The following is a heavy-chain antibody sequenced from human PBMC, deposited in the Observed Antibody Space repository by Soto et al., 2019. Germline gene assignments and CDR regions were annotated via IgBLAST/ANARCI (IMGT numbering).Heavy chain of an antibody. D-gene: IGHD3-10*01. CDR2: IYHSGSI. CDR3: ARKFGVLLADAFDI. CDR1: NASISSRNW. Sequence: QVQLHASGPGLVKPSGTLSLTCTVSNASISSRNWWPWVRQTPGKGLEWIGEIYHSGSINHNPSLKFRGIMSVDKSNNQCSLKMTSVTASDTAVYYCARKFGVLLADAFDIGGQGTVVTVSS. V-gene: IGHV4-4*02. J-gene: IGHJ3*02.